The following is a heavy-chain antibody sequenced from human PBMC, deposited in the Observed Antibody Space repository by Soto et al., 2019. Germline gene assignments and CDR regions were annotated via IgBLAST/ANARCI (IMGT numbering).Heavy chain of an antibody. CDR1: GGSINSYY. CDR2: IYYSGST. CDR3: ARVPWQWLGGYAFEI. Sequence: LSLTCTVSGGSINSYYWSWIRQPPGKGLEWIGYIYYSGSTNYNPSLKSRATISVDTSKNQFTLKLSSVTAADTAVYYCARVPWQWLGGYAFEIWGQGTMVTGSS. V-gene: IGHV4-59*01. J-gene: IGHJ3*02. D-gene: IGHD6-19*01.